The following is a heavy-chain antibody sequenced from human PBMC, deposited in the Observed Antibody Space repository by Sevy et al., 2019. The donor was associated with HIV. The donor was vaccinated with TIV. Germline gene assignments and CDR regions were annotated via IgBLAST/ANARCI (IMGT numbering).Heavy chain of an antibody. V-gene: IGHV3-23*01. CDR2: ISGSGGST. Sequence: GGSLRLSCTASGFIFNSYVISWVRQAPGKGLEWVSTISGSGGSTYYAESVKGRLTVSRDNSKNTVYLQMDDLRDEDTAVYYCAKDAYYYDGSGYSMSQWYYGMDVWGQGTTVTVSS. J-gene: IGHJ6*02. D-gene: IGHD3-22*01. CDR1: GFIFNSYV. CDR3: AKDAYYYDGSGYSMSQWYYGMDV.